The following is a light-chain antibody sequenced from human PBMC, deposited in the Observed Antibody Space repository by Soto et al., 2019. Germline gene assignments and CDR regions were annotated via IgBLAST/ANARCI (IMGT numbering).Light chain of an antibody. J-gene: IGLJ1*01. Sequence: QSVLTQPPSVSGAPGQRVTISCTGSNSNIGAGFAVHWYQQLPVTAPKLLIHGNNNRPSGVPDRFSGSKSDTSASLAITGLQADDEADYYCHSYDSRLNCYVFGTGTKLTVL. CDR3: HSYDSRLNCYV. CDR2: GNN. V-gene: IGLV1-40*01. CDR1: NSNIGAGFA.